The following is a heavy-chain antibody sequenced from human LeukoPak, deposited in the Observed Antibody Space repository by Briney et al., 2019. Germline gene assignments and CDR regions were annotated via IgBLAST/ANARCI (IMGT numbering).Heavy chain of an antibody. D-gene: IGHD6-13*01. CDR1: GASISSYY. J-gene: IGHJ6*03. V-gene: IGHV4-4*09. CDR3: ARLIRLAAAGTEYYYHMDV. CDR2: IYTSGST. Sequence: SSQTLSLTCTVSGASISSYYCSWVRHHPRKGLEWLGYIYTSGSTNYNPSLRSRVTLSVDTSKNQFSLKLRSVASADTPVYYCARLIRLAAAGTEYYYHMDVWGQGTTGTVSS.